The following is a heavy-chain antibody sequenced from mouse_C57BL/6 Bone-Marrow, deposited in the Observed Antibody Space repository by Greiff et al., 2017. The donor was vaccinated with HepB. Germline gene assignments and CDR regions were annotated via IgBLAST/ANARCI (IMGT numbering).Heavy chain of an antibody. CDR2: ISSGGDYI. CDR1: GFTFSSYA. J-gene: IGHJ2*01. Sequence: EVMLVESGEGLVKPGGSLKLSCAASGFTFSSYAMSWVRQTPEKRLEWVAYISSGGDYIYYADTVKGRFTISRDNARNTLYLQMSSLTSEDTAMYYCTRGGTTVVAFDYWGQGTTLTVSS. D-gene: IGHD1-1*01. V-gene: IGHV5-9-1*02. CDR3: TRGGTTVVAFDY.